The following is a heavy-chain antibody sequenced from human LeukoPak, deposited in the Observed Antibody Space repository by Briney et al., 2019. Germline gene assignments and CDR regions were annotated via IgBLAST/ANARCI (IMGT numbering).Heavy chain of an antibody. CDR2: IRSKANSYAT. Sequence: GGSLRLSCAASGFTFSGSAMHWVRQASGKGLEWVGRIRSKANSYATAYAASVKGRFTISRDDSENTAYLQMNSLRTEDTAVYYCTRATFGDTAMDFDYWGQGALVTVSS. CDR3: TRATFGDTAMDFDY. D-gene: IGHD5-18*01. V-gene: IGHV3-73*01. CDR1: GFTFSGSA. J-gene: IGHJ4*02.